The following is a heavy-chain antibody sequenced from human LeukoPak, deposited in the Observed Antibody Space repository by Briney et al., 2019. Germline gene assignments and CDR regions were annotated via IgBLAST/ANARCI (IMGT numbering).Heavy chain of an antibody. D-gene: IGHD3-22*01. CDR2: ISDYNGNT. Sequence: ASVKVSCKASGYTFTSYGISWVRQAPGQGLEWMGWISDYNGNTNYAQKLQGRVTMTTDTSTSTAYMELRSLRSDDTAVYYCARVPASSYDSSGYLNYWGQGPLVPVSS. V-gene: IGHV1-18*01. J-gene: IGHJ4*02. CDR1: GYTFTSYG. CDR3: ARVPASSYDSSGYLNY.